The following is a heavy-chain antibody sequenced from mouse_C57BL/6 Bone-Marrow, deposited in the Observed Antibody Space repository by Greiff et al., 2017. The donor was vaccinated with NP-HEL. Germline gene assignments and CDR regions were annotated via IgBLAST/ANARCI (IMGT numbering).Heavy chain of an antibody. CDR1: GFTFSDYG. V-gene: IGHV5-15*01. J-gene: IGHJ4*01. CDR2: ISNLAYRI. CDR3: ARRSNYGSSLYYYAMDY. Sequence: EVKLMESGGGLVQPGGSLKLSCAASGFTFSDYGMAWVRQAPRTGPEWVAFISNLAYRIYYADTVTGRFTISRENAKNTLYLEMSSLRSEDTAMYYCARRSNYGSSLYYYAMDYWGQGTSVTVSS. D-gene: IGHD1-1*01.